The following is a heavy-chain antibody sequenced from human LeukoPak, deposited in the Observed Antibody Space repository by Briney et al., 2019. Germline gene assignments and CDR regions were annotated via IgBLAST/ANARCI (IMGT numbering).Heavy chain of an antibody. CDR3: ARHGIAVAGTGPYFNY. J-gene: IGHJ4*02. V-gene: IGHV4-39*01. CDR1: GASISSNTYY. D-gene: IGHD6-19*01. Sequence: SSETLSLTCTVSGASISSNTYYWAWIRQPPGKGLEWIGSVDYSGSTYYNPSLKSRLTISVDTSKNPFSLKLSSVTAADTSVYYCARHGIAVAGTGPYFNYWGQGSLVTVSS. CDR2: VDYSGST.